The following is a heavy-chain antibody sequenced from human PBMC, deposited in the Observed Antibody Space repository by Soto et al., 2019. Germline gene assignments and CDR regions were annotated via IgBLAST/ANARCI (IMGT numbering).Heavy chain of an antibody. CDR2: ISYDGSNK. CDR1: GFTFSSYA. CDR3: ARDLTLGIAVAGILDY. V-gene: IGHV3-30-3*01. Sequence: QVPLVESGGGVVQPGRSLRLSCAASGFTFSSYAMHWVRQAPGKRLEWVAVISYDGSNKYYADSVKGRFTISRDNSKNTLYLQMNSLRAEDTAVYYCARDLTLGIAVAGILDYWGQGTLVTVSS. D-gene: IGHD6-19*01. J-gene: IGHJ4*02.